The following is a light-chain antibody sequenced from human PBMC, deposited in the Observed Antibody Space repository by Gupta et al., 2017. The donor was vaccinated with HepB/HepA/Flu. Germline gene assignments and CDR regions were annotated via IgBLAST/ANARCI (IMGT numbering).Light chain of an antibody. V-gene: IGLV2-11*01. CDR2: DVS. CDR3: CSYAGSYIWV. J-gene: IGLJ3*02. Sequence: QSALTQPRSVSGSPGQSVTISCTGTSSDVGGYNYVSWYQQHPGKAPNLVIYDVSKRPSGVPDRFSGSKSGNTASLTISGLQAEDEADYYCCSYAGSYIWVFGGGTKLTVL. CDR1: SSDVGGYNY.